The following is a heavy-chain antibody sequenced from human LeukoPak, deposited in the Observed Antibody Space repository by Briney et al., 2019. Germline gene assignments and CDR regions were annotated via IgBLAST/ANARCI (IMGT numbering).Heavy chain of an antibody. CDR2: ISSSCSYT. CDR1: GFTFSDYY. J-gene: IGHJ3*02. D-gene: IGHD1-26*01. V-gene: IGHV3-11*05. CDR3: ARAGYSGSYGDAFDI. Sequence: KPGGSLRLSCAASGFTFSDYYMSWIRQAPGKGLEWVSYISSSCSYTNYADSVKGRFTISRDNAKNSLYLQMNSLRAEDAAVYYCARAGYSGSYGDAFDIWGQGTVVTVSS.